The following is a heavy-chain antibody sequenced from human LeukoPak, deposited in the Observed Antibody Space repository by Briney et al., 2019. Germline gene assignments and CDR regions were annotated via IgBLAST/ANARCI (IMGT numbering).Heavy chain of an antibody. Sequence: PGGSLRLSCAASGFTVSSNYMTWVRQAPGKGLGWVSGIYSGGSTYYADSAKGRVTISRDNSKNTLYLQVNGLRGDDTAVYYCARSAVTGPGWIDSWGQGTLVTVSS. CDR2: IYSGGST. CDR1: GFTVSSNY. V-gene: IGHV3-53*01. D-gene: IGHD6-19*01. J-gene: IGHJ5*01. CDR3: ARSAVTGPGWIDS.